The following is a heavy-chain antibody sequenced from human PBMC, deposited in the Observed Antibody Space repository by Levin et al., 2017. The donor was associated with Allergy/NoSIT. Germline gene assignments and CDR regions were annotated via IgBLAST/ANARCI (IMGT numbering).Heavy chain of an antibody. CDR3: ARLAGFSRGWYLPY. D-gene: IGHD6-19*01. Sequence: SETLSLTCAGSGGSLSGYYWTWIRQPPGKGLEWIGEINHLGSAAYNPSLNSRVTLSVDTSKNQFSLIVISVTAADTAVYFCARLAGFSRGWYLPYWGQGTLVTVSS. CDR1: GGSLSGYY. V-gene: IGHV4-34*01. J-gene: IGHJ4*02. CDR2: INHLGSA.